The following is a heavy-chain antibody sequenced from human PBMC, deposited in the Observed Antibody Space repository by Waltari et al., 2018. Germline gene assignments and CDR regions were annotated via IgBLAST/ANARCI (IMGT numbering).Heavy chain of an antibody. CDR1: GFTFSTYW. V-gene: IGHV3-7*01. CDR3: ARGRSGYFFDI. D-gene: IGHD3-22*01. J-gene: IGHJ3*02. CDR2: IKQDGSEK. Sequence: EVQLVESGGGLVQPGGSLRLSCAASGFTFSTYWMSWVRQAPGKGLEWVANIKQDGSEKYYVDSVKGRFTISRDNAKNSLYLQMNSLRAEDTAVYYCARGRSGYFFDIWGQGTMVTVSS.